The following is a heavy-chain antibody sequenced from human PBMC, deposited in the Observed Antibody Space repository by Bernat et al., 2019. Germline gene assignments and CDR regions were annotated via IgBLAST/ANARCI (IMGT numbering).Heavy chain of an antibody. J-gene: IGHJ4*02. V-gene: IGHV4-34*01. Sequence: QVQLQQWGAGLLKPSETLSLTCAVYGGSFSGYYWSWIRQPPGKGLEWIGEINHSGSTNYNPSLKSRVTISVDTSKNQFSLKLSSVTAAETAVYYCARRAAAGTKTDYWGQGTLVTVSS. CDR3: ARRAAAGTKTDY. CDR1: GGSFSGYY. CDR2: INHSGST. D-gene: IGHD6-13*01.